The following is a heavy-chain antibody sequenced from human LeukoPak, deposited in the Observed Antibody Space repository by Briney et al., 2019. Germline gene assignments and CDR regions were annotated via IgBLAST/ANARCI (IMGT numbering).Heavy chain of an antibody. CDR3: AQSAIVGATTGFDY. D-gene: IGHD1-26*01. CDR1: GYTFTGYY. J-gene: IGHJ4*02. Sequence: ASVKVSCKASGYTFTGYYMHWVRQAPGQGLEWMGRINPNSGGTNYAQKLQGRVTMTRDTSISTAYMELSRLRSDDTAVYYCAQSAIVGATTGFDYWGQGTLVTVSS. CDR2: INPNSGGT. V-gene: IGHV1-2*06.